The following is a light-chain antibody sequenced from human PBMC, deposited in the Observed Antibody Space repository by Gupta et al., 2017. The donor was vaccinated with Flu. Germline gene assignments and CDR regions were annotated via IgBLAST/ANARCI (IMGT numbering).Light chain of an antibody. CDR2: GAS. CDR1: QSVNSN. V-gene: IGKV3-15*01. CDR3: QQDNDWPIT. J-gene: IGKJ4*01. Sequence: TLSGSPGERATLSSRASQSVNSNLAWYQQKPGQAPRLLIYGASTRATGFPARFSGSGYGTEFSLTISSLQSEDFAVYYCQQDNDWPITFGGGTKVEIK.